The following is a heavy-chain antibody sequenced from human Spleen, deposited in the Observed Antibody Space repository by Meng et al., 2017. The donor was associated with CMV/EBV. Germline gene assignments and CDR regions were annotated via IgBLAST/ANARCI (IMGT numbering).Heavy chain of an antibody. D-gene: IGHD1-26*01. CDR3: AREVGATDYYYYGMDV. CDR2: TNPSGDST. J-gene: IGHJ6*02. Sequence: ASVKVSCKASGYTFTSYYIHWVRQAPGQGLEWMGITNPSGDSTTYAQKFQGRVTMTRDTSISTAYMELSRLRSDDTAVYYCAREVGATDYYYYGMDVWGQGTTVTVSS. V-gene: IGHV1-46*01. CDR1: GYTFTSYY.